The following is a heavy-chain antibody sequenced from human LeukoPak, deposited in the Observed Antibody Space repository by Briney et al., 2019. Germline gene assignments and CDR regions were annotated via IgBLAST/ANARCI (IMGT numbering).Heavy chain of an antibody. J-gene: IGHJ4*02. CDR1: GGTFSSYA. CDR2: IIPIFGTA. D-gene: IGHD1-26*01. Sequence: SVKVSCKASGGTFSSYAISWVRQAPGQGLEWMGGIIPIFGTANYAQKFQGRVTITADESTSTAYTELRSLRSDDTAVYYCARGWTFPDPIVGPTTGYPDYWGQGTLVTVSS. CDR3: ARGWTFPDPIVGPTTGYPDY. V-gene: IGHV1-69*13.